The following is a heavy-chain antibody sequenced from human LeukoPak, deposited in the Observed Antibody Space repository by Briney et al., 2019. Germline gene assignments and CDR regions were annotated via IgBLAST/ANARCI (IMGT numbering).Heavy chain of an antibody. V-gene: IGHV3-33*06. D-gene: IGHD1-1*01. J-gene: IGHJ4*02. CDR3: AKDLTTGTLSFDY. CDR2: IWYDGSEK. CDR1: GFTFSTYG. Sequence: GGSLRLSCAASGFTFSTYGMHWVRQAPGKGLEWVAVIWYDGSEKYYADSVKGRFTISRDNSKNTLYLQMNSLRAEDTAVYYCAKDLTTGTLSFDYWGQGTLVTVPS.